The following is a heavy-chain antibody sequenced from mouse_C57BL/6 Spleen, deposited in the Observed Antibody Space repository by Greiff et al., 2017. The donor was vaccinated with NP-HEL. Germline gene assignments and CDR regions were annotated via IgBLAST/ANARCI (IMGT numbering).Heavy chain of an antibody. J-gene: IGHJ2*01. Sequence: VQLQQSGPELVKPGASVKISCKASGYAFSSSWMNWVKQRPGKGLEWIGRIYPGDGDTNYNGKFKGKATLTADKSSSTAYMQLSSLTSEDSAVYFCAREGYESCFDYWGQGTTLTVSS. V-gene: IGHV1-82*01. D-gene: IGHD1-3*01. CDR1: GYAFSSSW. CDR3: AREGYESCFDY. CDR2: IYPGDGDT.